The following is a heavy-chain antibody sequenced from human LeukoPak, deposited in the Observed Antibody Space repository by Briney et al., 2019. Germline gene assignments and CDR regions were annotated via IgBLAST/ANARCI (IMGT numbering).Heavy chain of an antibody. CDR2: ISSSSSYI. Sequence: PGGSLRLSCAASGFTFSSYSMNWVRQAPGKGLEWVSPISSSSSYIYYADSVKGRFTISRDNAKNSLYLQMNSLRAEDTAVYYCASSTYSYGLFDYWGQGTLVTVSS. CDR3: ASSTYSYGLFDY. J-gene: IGHJ4*02. V-gene: IGHV3-21*01. CDR1: GFTFSSYS. D-gene: IGHD5-18*01.